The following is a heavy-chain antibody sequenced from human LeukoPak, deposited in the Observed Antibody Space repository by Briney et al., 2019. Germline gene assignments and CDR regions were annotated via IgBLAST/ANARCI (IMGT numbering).Heavy chain of an antibody. CDR2: ISSTSVYI. CDR3: ATRIAAGGTFDD. V-gene: IGHV3-21*01. J-gene: IGHJ4*02. Sequence: GGSLRLSCAASGFTFSSYSMNWVRQAPGKGLEWVSSISSTSVYIYYADSVKGRFTISRDNAKNSLYLQMHSLRAEDTAVYYCATRIAAGGTFDDWGQGTLVTVSS. CDR1: GFTFSSYS. D-gene: IGHD6-13*01.